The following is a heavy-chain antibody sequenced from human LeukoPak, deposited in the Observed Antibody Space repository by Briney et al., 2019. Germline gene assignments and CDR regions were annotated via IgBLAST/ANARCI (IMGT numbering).Heavy chain of an antibody. CDR3: ARGDSSGYS. V-gene: IGHV3-48*01. CDR2: ISGSGSTT. J-gene: IGHJ4*02. CDR1: GFTFSNAW. D-gene: IGHD3-22*01. Sequence: PGGSLRLSCAASGFTFSNAWMSWVRQAPGKGLEWVSYISGSGSTTYYADSVKGRFTISRDNAKNSLYLQMNSLRAEDTAVYYCARGDSSGYSWGQGTLVTVSS.